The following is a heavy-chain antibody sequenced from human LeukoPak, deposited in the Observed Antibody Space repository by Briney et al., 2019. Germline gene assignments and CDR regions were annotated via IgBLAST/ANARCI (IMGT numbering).Heavy chain of an antibody. D-gene: IGHD3-10*01. Sequence: ASVEVSCKASGYTFTSYGISWVRQAPGQGLEWMGWISAYNGSTNYAQKLQGRVTMTTDTSTSTAYMELGSLRSEDTAVYYCASHLRFGEFYFDYWGQGTLVTVSS. CDR2: ISAYNGST. V-gene: IGHV1-18*01. CDR3: ASHLRFGEFYFDY. J-gene: IGHJ4*02. CDR1: GYTFTSYG.